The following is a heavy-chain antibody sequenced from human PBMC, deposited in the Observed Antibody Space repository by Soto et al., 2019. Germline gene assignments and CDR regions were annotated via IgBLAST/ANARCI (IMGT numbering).Heavy chain of an antibody. CDR1: GGTFSSYA. CDR3: ARETGLGTPTY. Sequence: SVKVSCKASGGTFSSYAISWVRQAPGQGLEWMGGTIPIFGTANYAQKFQGRVTITADKSTSTAYMELSSLRSEDTAVYYSARETGLGTPTYWGQGTLVTVSS. V-gene: IGHV1-69*06. CDR2: TIPIFGTA. J-gene: IGHJ4*02. D-gene: IGHD1-26*01.